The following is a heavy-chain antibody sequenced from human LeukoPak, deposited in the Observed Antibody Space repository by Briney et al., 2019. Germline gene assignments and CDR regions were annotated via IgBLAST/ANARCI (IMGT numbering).Heavy chain of an antibody. CDR3: ARSAIVVAYYYYGMDV. CDR2: IKQEGSEK. CDR1: GFTSSSQW. Sequence: PGGSLRLSCAASGFTSSSQWMSWVRQAPGKGLEWGANIKQEGSEKYYVDSVKGRFTISRDNAKNSLYLQMNSVRAEDTAVYCCARSAIVVAYYYYGMDVWGQGTTVTVSS. J-gene: IGHJ6*02. V-gene: IGHV3-7*01. D-gene: IGHD2-15*01.